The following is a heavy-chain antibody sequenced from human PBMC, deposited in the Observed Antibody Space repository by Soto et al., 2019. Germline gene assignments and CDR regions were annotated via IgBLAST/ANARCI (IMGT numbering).Heavy chain of an antibody. CDR1: GFSVSDNY. Sequence: EVQLVESGGGLVQPGGSLRLSCAASGFSVSDNYMSWVRQAPGKGLEWISVIYSSGDTYYADSVKGRLTIGRDNSRNTLYLQINDLRVEDTAIYYCGRVLGYGRGVSFEPWGQGIPVTVSS. J-gene: IGHJ5*02. CDR2: IYSSGDT. V-gene: IGHV3-66*01. D-gene: IGHD2-8*01. CDR3: GRVLGYGRGVSFEP.